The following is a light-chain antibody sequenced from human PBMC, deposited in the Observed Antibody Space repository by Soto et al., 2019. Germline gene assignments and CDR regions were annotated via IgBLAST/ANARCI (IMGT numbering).Light chain of an antibody. J-gene: IGLJ3*02. CDR1: ISDVGSYNL. CDR2: EGS. CDR3: CSYARSSTWV. Sequence: QSVLTQPASVSGSTGQSITISCIGTISDVGSYNLVSWYQHHPGKAPKLMICEGSKRPSGVSNRFSGSKSGNTASLTISGLQAEDEADYYCCSYARSSTWVFCGGTKLTVL. V-gene: IGLV2-23*01.